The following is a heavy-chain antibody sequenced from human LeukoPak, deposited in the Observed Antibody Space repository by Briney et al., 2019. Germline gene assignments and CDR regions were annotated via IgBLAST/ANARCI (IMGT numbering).Heavy chain of an antibody. D-gene: IGHD1-26*01. CDR1: GGSISGHY. CDR2: IYYSGST. Sequence: SSETLSLTCTVSGGSISGHYWSWIRQPPGKGLEWIGHIYYSGSTNYNPSLKSRVTMSVDTSKNQFSLKVTSVTAADTAVYYCARRGASYGDNWLDPWGQGLLVTVSS. V-gene: IGHV4-59*08. J-gene: IGHJ5*02. CDR3: ARRGASYGDNWLDP.